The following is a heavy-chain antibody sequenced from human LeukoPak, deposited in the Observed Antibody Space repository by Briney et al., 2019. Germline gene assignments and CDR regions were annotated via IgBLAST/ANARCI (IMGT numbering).Heavy chain of an antibody. Sequence: GGALRLSCAASGFTFDDYAMHWVRQAPGKGVVWVSGIKSKGSFTSYAASVKGRFTISRDNTKNTLYLQMTSLRAEDTALYYCVSGSGALGNWGQGNLVTVSS. CDR3: VSGSGALGN. V-gene: IGHV3-74*01. D-gene: IGHD1-26*01. J-gene: IGHJ4*02. CDR1: GFTFDDYA. CDR2: IKSKGSFT.